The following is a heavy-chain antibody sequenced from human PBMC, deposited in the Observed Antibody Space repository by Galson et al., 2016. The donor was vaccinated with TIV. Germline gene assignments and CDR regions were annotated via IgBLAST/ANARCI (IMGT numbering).Heavy chain of an antibody. V-gene: IGHV3-30*02. D-gene: IGHD3-22*01. CDR1: GFTFSTSA. J-gene: IGHJ4*02. CDR3: AKDRRHHYDSLDF. Sequence: SLRLSCAASGFTFSTSAMHWVRQAPGKGLEWVAYIRYDGTNKFYGDFVKGRSTISRDNSKTTLYLEMNSLRTEDTAVYYCAKDRRHHYDSLDFWGQGTLVTVSS. CDR2: IRYDGTNK.